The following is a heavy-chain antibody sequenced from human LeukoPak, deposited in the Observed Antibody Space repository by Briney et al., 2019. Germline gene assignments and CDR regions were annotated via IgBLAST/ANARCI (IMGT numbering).Heavy chain of an antibody. J-gene: IGHJ3*02. CDR2: ISGSGGST. CDR3: AKLVDYDAFDI. CDR1: GFTFSNYA. Sequence: PGGSPRLSCVVSGFTFSNYAMSWVRQAPGKGLEWVSAISGSGGSTYYADSVKGRFTISRDNSKNTLYLQMNSLRAEDTAVYYCAKLVDYDAFDIWGQGTMVTVSS. V-gene: IGHV3-23*01. D-gene: IGHD5-12*01.